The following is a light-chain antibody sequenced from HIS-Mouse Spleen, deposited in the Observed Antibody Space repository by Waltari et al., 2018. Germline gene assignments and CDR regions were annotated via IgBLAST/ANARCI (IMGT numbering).Light chain of an antibody. Sequence: DIQLTQSPSFLSASGGDRVTITCRASQGISSYLAWYQQKPGTAPKLLIYAASTLQSGIPSRFGGSGSGTEFTLTITSLQPEDYATYYCQPLNSYPPTFGQGTKVEIK. CDR2: AAS. J-gene: IGKJ1*01. CDR1: QGISSY. V-gene: IGKV1-9*01. CDR3: QPLNSYPPT.